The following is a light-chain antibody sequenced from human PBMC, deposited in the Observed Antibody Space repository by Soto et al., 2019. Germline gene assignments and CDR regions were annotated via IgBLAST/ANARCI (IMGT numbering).Light chain of an antibody. CDR3: QQYNDSFPYT. J-gene: IGKJ2*01. Sequence: DIQMTQSPSTLSASVGDRVTITCRASQSMSRRLAGYQQKPGTAPKLLIYEASTLESGVPSRLSGSRSGTEFTLSVSSLQPDDLATYYCQQYNDSFPYTFGQGTKLEI. CDR2: EAS. V-gene: IGKV1-5*03. CDR1: QSMSRR.